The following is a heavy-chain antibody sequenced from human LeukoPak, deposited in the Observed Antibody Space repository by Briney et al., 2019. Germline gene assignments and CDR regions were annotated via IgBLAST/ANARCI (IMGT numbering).Heavy chain of an antibody. D-gene: IGHD3-22*01. CDR2: INWNGGST. Sequence: GGSLRLSCAASGFTFEDYGMSWVRQAPGKGLEWVSGINWNGGSTGYADSVKGRFTISRDNAKNSLYLQTNSLRAEDTALYYCARDPAYYDSSGYYERPHWFDPWGQGTLVTVSS. V-gene: IGHV3-20*04. CDR1: GFTFEDYG. CDR3: ARDPAYYDSSGYYERPHWFDP. J-gene: IGHJ5*02.